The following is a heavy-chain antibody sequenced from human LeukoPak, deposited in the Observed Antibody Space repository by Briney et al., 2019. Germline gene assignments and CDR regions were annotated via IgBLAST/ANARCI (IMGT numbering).Heavy chain of an antibody. CDR1: GYSFTSYW. V-gene: IGHV5-51*01. D-gene: IGHD3-3*01. CDR2: IYPGDSDT. J-gene: IGHJ3*01. Sequence: GESLKISCKGSGYSFTSYWIGWVRQMPGKGLEWMGIIYPGDSDTRYSPSFQGRVTISADKSISTAYLHWSSLRASDTAMYYCARRPSYDFWSGYYGVDGLDVWGQGTMVTVSS. CDR3: ARRPSYDFWSGYYGVDGLDV.